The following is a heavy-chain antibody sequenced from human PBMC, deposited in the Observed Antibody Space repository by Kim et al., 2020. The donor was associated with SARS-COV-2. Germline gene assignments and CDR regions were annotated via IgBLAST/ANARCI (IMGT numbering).Heavy chain of an antibody. D-gene: IGHD6-13*01. CDR3: ARYSSTWEAFFDY. Sequence: SETLSLTCTVSGGSISIYHWSWIRQAPGKGLEWIGYIIYSGSTGYNPSLTSRVAMSVDTSKNQFSLKLSFVTSAETAVYYCARYSSTWEAFFDYWGQGTLVTVSS. CDR2: IIYSGST. V-gene: IGHV4-59*13. J-gene: IGHJ4*02. CDR1: GGSISIYH.